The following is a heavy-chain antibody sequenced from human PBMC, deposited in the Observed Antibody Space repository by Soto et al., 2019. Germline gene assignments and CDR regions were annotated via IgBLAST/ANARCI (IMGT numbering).Heavy chain of an antibody. D-gene: IGHD2-15*01. CDR3: ARDAGGYCSGGSCYDYYYYYGIDV. CDR1: GFTVSSNY. J-gene: IGHJ6*02. Sequence: EVQLVESGGGLIQPGGSLRLSCAASGFTVSSNYMSWVRQAPGKGLEWVSVIYSGGSTYYADSVKGRFTISRDNSKNTLYLPMNSLRAEDTAVYYCARDAGGYCSGGSCYDYYYYYGIDVWGQGTTVTVSS. V-gene: IGHV3-53*01. CDR2: IYSGGST.